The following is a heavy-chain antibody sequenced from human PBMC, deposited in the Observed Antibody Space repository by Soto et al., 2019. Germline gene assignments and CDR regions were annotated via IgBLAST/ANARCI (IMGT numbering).Heavy chain of an antibody. V-gene: IGHV2-70*01. CDR3: ARIQAPSYGMDV. J-gene: IGHJ6*02. CDR2: IDWDDDK. Sequence: DSTLVNPTQSLTLTCTFSGFSLSTSGMCVSWIRQPPGKALEWLALIDWDDDKYYSTSLKTRLTISKDTSKNQVVLTMTNMEPVDTATYYCARIQAPSYGMDVWGQGTTVTVSS. CDR1: GFSLSTSGMC.